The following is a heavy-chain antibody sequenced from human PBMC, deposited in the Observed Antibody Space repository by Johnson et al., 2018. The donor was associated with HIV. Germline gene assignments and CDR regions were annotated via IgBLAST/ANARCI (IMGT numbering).Heavy chain of an antibody. V-gene: IGHV3-13*01. CDR2: IGTAGDT. CDR1: GFIFSSYD. D-gene: IGHD6-13*01. CDR3: AKDKLGSSSFAFDI. J-gene: IGHJ3*02. Sequence: QLVESGGGLIPPGGSLRLSCAASGFIFSSYDMHWVRQATGKGLEWVSAIGTAGDTYYPGSVQGRFTISRENAKNSLYLQMNSLRAGDTAVYYCAKDKLGSSSFAFDIWGQGTMVTVSS.